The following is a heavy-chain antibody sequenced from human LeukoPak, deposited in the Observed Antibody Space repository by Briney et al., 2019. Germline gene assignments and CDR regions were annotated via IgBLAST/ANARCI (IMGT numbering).Heavy chain of an antibody. CDR3: ARGGDCSSTSCYPFWFDP. J-gene: IGHJ5*02. D-gene: IGHD2-2*01. CDR1: GGSITNGGYY. CDR2: IYYSGST. Sequence: SETLSLTCTVSGGSITNGGYYWSWIRQHPGKGLEWIGYIYYSGSTYYNPSLKSRVTISVDTSKNQFSLKLSSVTAADTAVYYCARGGDCSSTSCYPFWFDPWGQGTLVTVSS. V-gene: IGHV4-31*02.